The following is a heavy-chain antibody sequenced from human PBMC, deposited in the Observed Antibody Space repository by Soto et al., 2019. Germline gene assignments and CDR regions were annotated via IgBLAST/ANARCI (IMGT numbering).Heavy chain of an antibody. CDR2: ISSSRSTI. Sequence: EVQLVESGGGLVQPGGSLRLSCAASGFTFSSYSMNWVRQAPGKGLEWVSYISSSRSTIYYADSVKGRFTISRDNAKNSLYLQMNSLRDEDTAVYYCARISRMVRNDFYYYYGMDVWGQGTTVTVSS. J-gene: IGHJ6*02. V-gene: IGHV3-48*02. D-gene: IGHD3-10*01. CDR3: ARISRMVRNDFYYYYGMDV. CDR1: GFTFSSYS.